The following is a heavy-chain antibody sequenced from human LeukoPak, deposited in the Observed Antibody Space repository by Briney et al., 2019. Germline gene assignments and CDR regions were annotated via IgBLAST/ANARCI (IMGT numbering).Heavy chain of an antibody. D-gene: IGHD6-13*01. J-gene: IGHJ5*02. CDR2: IYYSGST. V-gene: IGHV4-59*12. Sequence: SETLSLTCTVSGGSISSYYWSWIRQPPGKGLEWIGYIYYSGSTNYNPSLKSRVTISVDTSKNQFSLKLTPVTAADTAVYYCARDLFTSSWYRWFDPWGQGTLVTVSS. CDR1: GGSISSYY. CDR3: ARDLFTSSWYRWFDP.